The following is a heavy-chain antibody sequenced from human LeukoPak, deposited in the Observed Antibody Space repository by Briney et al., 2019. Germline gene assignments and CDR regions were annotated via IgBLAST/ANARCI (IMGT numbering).Heavy chain of an antibody. Sequence: SETLSLTCTVSGGSISSSSYYWGWICQPPGKGLEWIGSIYYSGSAYYSPSLKSRVTISVDTSKNQFSLKLSSVTAADTAVYYCATYDFNRAFDIWGQGTMVTVSS. CDR3: ATYDFNRAFDI. CDR1: GGSISSSSYY. J-gene: IGHJ3*02. CDR2: IYYSGSA. V-gene: IGHV4-39*07. D-gene: IGHD3-3*01.